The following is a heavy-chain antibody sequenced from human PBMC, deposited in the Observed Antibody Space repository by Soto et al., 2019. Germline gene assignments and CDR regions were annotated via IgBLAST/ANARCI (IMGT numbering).Heavy chain of an antibody. CDR1: DGSFSGDD. Sequence: SETLSLTCAVYDGSFSGDDWSWIRQPPGKGLEWIGEINHSGSTNYNPSLKSRVTISVDTSKNQFSLKLSSVTAADTAVYYCVSGSYPHYFDYWGQGTLVTVSS. CDR2: INHSGST. V-gene: IGHV4-34*01. J-gene: IGHJ4*02. CDR3: VSGSYPHYFDY. D-gene: IGHD1-26*01.